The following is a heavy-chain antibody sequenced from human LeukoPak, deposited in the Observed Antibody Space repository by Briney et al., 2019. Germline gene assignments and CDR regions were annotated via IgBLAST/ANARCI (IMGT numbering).Heavy chain of an antibody. CDR2: MNPNSGNT. CDR1: GYTFTSYD. CDR3: ARRNYYYDSSGYATWFDP. J-gene: IGHJ5*02. V-gene: IGHV1-8*01. D-gene: IGHD3-22*01. Sequence: ASVQVSCKASGYTFTSYDINWVRQATGQGLEGMGWMNPNSGNTGYTHKFQGRVTMTRYTSTSTAYMELSSLRSADTGVYYCARRNYYYDSSGYATWFDPWGQGTLVTVSS.